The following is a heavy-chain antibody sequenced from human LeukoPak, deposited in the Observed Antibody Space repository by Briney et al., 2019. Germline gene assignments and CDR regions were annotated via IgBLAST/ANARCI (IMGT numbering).Heavy chain of an antibody. CDR2: IIPTFGTA. V-gene: IGHV1-69*05. CDR3: ARDALVATIPIPDPFDI. Sequence: ASVKVSCKASGGTFSSYAISWVRQAPGQGLEWMGGIIPTFGTANYAQKFQGRVTITTNESTSTAYMELSSLRSEDTAVYYCARDALVATIPIPDPFDIWGQGTMVTVSS. D-gene: IGHD5-12*01. CDR1: GGTFSSYA. J-gene: IGHJ3*02.